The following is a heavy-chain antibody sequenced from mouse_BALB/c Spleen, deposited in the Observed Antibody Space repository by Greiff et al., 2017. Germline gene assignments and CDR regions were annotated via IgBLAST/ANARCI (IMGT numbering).Heavy chain of an antibody. CDR2: INPSSGYT. CDR3: AREDHYDAWFAY. CDR1: GYTFTSYT. J-gene: IGHJ3*01. Sequence: VQLQQSGAELARPGASVKMSCKASGYTFTSYTMHWVKQRPGQGLEWIGYINPSSGYTNYNQKFKDKATLTADKSSSTAYMQLSSLTSEDSAVYYCAREDHYDAWFAYWGQGTLVTVSA. D-gene: IGHD1-2*01. V-gene: IGHV1-4*01.